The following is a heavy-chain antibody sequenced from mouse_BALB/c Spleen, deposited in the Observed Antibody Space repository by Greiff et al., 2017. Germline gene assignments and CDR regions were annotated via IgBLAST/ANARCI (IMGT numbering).Heavy chain of an antibody. Sequence: DVKLVESGGGLVQPGGSLKLSCAASGFTFSSYTMSWVRQTPEKRLEWVAYISNGGGSTYYPDTVKGRFTISRDNAKNTLYLQMSSLKSEDTAMYYCASLDSSGYVDYAMDYWGQGTSVTVSS. CDR1: GFTFSSYT. J-gene: IGHJ4*01. D-gene: IGHD3-2*01. CDR2: ISNGGGST. V-gene: IGHV5-12-2*01. CDR3: ASLDSSGYVDYAMDY.